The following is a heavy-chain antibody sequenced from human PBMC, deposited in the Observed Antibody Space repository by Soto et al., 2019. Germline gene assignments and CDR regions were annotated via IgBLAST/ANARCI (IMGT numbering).Heavy chain of an antibody. J-gene: IGHJ6*03. Sequence: EVQLLESGGGLVQPGGSLRLSCAASGFTFSSYAMSWVRQAPGKGLEWVSAISGSGGSTYYADSVKGRFTISRDNSKNTLYLQMNSLRAEDTAVYYCAKWGLGYYSSTRCYKGQYYYYMDVWGKGTTVTVSS. CDR2: ISGSGGST. D-gene: IGHD2-2*02. CDR3: AKWGLGYYSSTRCYKGQYYYYMDV. CDR1: GFTFSSYA. V-gene: IGHV3-23*01.